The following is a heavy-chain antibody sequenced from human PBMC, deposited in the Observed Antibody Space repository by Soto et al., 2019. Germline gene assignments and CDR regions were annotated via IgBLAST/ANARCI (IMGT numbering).Heavy chain of an antibody. V-gene: IGHV4-4*02. CDR3: ARGGDYRFDY. D-gene: IGHD4-17*01. J-gene: IGHJ4*02. CDR1: SGSVSSSYW. CDR2: IYHSGSS. Sequence: SETLSLTCAVSSGSVSSSYWWSWVRQPPGKGLEWIGEIYHSGSSNYNPSLKSRVTISMDKSKNQFSLKLSSVTAADTAVYYCARGGDYRFDYWGQGTLVTVSS.